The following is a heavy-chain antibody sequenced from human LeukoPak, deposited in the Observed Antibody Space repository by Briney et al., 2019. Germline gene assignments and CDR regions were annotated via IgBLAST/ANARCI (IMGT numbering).Heavy chain of an antibody. CDR2: IKQEGSEK. J-gene: IGHJ4*02. D-gene: IGHD3-22*01. Sequence: GGSLRLSCAACGFTFSSYWMSWVRQAPGKGLEWVANIKQEGSEKYYVDSGEGRFTISRDNAKNSLYLQMNSLRAEDTAVYYCARARIGLYFWGQGTLVTVSS. V-gene: IGHV3-7*04. CDR1: GFTFSSYW. CDR3: ARARIGLYF.